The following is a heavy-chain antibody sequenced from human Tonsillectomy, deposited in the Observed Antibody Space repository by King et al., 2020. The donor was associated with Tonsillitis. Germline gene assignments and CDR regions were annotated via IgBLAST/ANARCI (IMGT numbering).Heavy chain of an antibody. CDR1: GFTFDDYR. Sequence: VQLVESGGGLVQPGKSLRLLCAASGFTFDDYRMHWVRQAPGKGLEWVSGISWNSKTIGYADSVKGRFTTSRDNAKNFLYLQMSSLRAEDTALYYCAKGLRGAPDAVDIWGQGTMVTVSS. D-gene: IGHD1-26*01. CDR2: ISWNSKTI. J-gene: IGHJ3*02. V-gene: IGHV3-9*01. CDR3: AKGLRGAPDAVDI.